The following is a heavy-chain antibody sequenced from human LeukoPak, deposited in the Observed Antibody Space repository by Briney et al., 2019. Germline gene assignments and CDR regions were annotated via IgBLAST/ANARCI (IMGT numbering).Heavy chain of an antibody. Sequence: GGSLRLSCAASGFTFSDYYMTWIRQAPGKGLEWVSYISSNGRTIYYADSVKGRFTTSRDNAKNSLYLQMNSLRAEDTAVYYCARVHYYGMDVWGQGTTVTVSS. CDR1: GFTFSDYY. J-gene: IGHJ6*02. CDR2: ISSNGRTI. V-gene: IGHV3-11*01. CDR3: ARVHYYGMDV.